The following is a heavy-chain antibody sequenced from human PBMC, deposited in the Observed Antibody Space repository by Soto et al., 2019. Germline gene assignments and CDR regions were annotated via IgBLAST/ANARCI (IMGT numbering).Heavy chain of an antibody. V-gene: IGHV3-66*01. CDR2: IYSDGST. CDR1: GFTVSSNY. CDR3: ARGSSGYGYDAFDI. D-gene: IGHD5-12*01. Sequence: GGSLRLSCAASGFTVSSNYMSWVRQAPGKGLEWVSVIYSDGSTYYADSVKGRFTISRDNSKNTLYLQMNSLRAEDTAVYYCARGSSGYGYDAFDIWGQGTMVT. J-gene: IGHJ3*02.